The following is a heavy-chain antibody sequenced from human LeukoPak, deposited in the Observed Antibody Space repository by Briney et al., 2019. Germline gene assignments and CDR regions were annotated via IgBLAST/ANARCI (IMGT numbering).Heavy chain of an antibody. Sequence: SETLSLTCAVSGGSISSGGYSWSWIRQPPGKGLEWIGYIYHSGSTYYNPSLKSRVTISVDRSKNQFSLKLSSVTAADTAVYYCAGSPGDYFDYWGQGTLVTVSS. CDR3: AGSPGDYFDY. CDR2: IYHSGST. D-gene: IGHD3-10*01. J-gene: IGHJ4*02. CDR1: GGSISSGGYS. V-gene: IGHV4-30-2*01.